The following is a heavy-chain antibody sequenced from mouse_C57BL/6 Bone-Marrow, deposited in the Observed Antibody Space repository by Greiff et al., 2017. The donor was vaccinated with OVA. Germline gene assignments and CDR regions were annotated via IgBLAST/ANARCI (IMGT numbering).Heavy chain of an antibody. D-gene: IGHD2-2*01. Sequence: VQLKESGAELVRPGASVKLSCTASGFNIKDDYMHWVKQRPEQGLEWIGWIDPENGDTEYASKFQGKATITADTSSNTAYLQLSSLTSEDTAVYYCTTGGGYDGFWYFDVWGTGTTVTVSS. V-gene: IGHV14-4*01. CDR3: TTGGGYDGFWYFDV. J-gene: IGHJ1*03. CDR1: GFNIKDDY. CDR2: IDPENGDT.